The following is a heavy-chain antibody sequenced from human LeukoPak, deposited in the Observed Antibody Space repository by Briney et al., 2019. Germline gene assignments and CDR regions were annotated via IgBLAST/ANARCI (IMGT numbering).Heavy chain of an antibody. CDR2: ISSSSNYM. V-gene: IGHV3-21*01. CDR1: GFTFTTYS. CDR3: ARDYYGDYYFDY. D-gene: IGHD4-17*01. J-gene: IGHJ4*02. Sequence: GGSLRLSCTASGFTFTTYSINWVRQAPGKGLEWVSPISSSSNYMDYADSVKGRFTISRDNAKDSLYLQMNSLRAEDTAVYYCARDYYGDYYFDYWGQGTLVTVSS.